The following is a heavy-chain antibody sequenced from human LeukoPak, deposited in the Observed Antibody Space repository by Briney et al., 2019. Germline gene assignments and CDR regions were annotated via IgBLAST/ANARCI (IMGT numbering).Heavy chain of an antibody. D-gene: IGHD3-3*01. CDR2: IKQDGSEE. CDR1: GISFSGNW. CDR3: ARSARDYNFWQHLYYYYMDV. J-gene: IGHJ6*03. Sequence: PGGSLRLSCVASGISFSGNWMTWVRQAPGKGLEWVANIKQDGSEEYYVDSVRGRFTISRDNAKNSLYLQMTSLRAEDTAVYFCARSARDYNFWQHLYYYYMDVWGKGTTVTVSS. V-gene: IGHV3-7*01.